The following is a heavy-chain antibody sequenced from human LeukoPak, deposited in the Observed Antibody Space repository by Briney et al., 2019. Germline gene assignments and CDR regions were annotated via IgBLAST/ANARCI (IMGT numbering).Heavy chain of an antibody. V-gene: IGHV1-69*05. CDR2: IIPIFGTA. CDR1: GGTFSSYA. J-gene: IGHJ4*02. Sequence: ASVKVSCTASGGTFSSYAISWVRQAPGQGLEWMGGIIPIFGTANYAQKFQGRVTITTDESTSTAYMELSSLRSEDTAVYYCARGEAAAGNYFDYWGQGTLVTVSS. CDR3: ARGEAAAGNYFDY. D-gene: IGHD6-13*01.